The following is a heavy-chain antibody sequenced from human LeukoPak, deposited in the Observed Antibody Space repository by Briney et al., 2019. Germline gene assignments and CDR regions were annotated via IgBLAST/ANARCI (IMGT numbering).Heavy chain of an antibody. CDR1: GGSISSSSYY. CDR3: ARVVVVVAATPTNWFDP. J-gene: IGHJ5*02. Sequence: PSETLSLTCTVSGGSISSSSYYWGWIRQPPGKGLEWIGSIYYSGSTYYNPSLKSRVTISVDTSKNQFSLKLSSVTAADTAVYYCARVVVVVAATPTNWFDPWGQGTLVTVSS. D-gene: IGHD2-15*01. V-gene: IGHV4-39*07. CDR2: IYYSGST.